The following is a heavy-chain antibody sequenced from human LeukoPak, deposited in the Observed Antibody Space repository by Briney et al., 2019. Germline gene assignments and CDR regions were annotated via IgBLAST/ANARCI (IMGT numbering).Heavy chain of an antibody. CDR1: GVSISSSYYY. Sequence: SETLSLTCTVSGVSISSSYYYWGWIRQPPGKGLEWIGSIYYSGSTYYNPSLKSRVTISVDTSKNQFSLKLRSVTAADTAVYYCARVEGYCSSTSCYYYYYYGMDVWGQGTTVTVSS. V-gene: IGHV4-39*01. D-gene: IGHD2-2*01. CDR2: IYYSGST. J-gene: IGHJ6*02. CDR3: ARVEGYCSSTSCYYYYYYGMDV.